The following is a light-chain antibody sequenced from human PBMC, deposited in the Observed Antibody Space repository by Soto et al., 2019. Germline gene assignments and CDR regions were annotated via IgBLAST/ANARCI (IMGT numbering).Light chain of an antibody. J-gene: IGKJ1*01. CDR2: WAS. CDR1: QSLLYSSNNKNY. CDR3: KQYYSTPPT. Sequence: DIVMTQSPDSLPVCLGERATINCKSSQSLLYSSNNKNYLAWYQQKPGQPPKLLIFWASTRESGVPDRFSGSGSAKDFNLTISRLQAEDVAVYYCKQYYSTPPTFGQGTKVEIK. V-gene: IGKV4-1*01.